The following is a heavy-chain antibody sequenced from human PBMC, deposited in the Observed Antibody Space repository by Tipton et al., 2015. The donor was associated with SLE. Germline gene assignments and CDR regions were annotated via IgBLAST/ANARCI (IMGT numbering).Heavy chain of an antibody. Sequence: RSLRLSCAASGFTFSDYGMHWVRQAPGKGLEGVAFIRYDGSNKYYADPVKGRFTISRDNSKNTLYMQMNSLRAEDTAVYYCARRINLDYWGQGTLVTVSS. CDR3: ARRINLDY. D-gene: IGHD3-16*01. V-gene: IGHV3-30*19. CDR2: IRYDGSNK. J-gene: IGHJ4*02. CDR1: GFTFSDYG.